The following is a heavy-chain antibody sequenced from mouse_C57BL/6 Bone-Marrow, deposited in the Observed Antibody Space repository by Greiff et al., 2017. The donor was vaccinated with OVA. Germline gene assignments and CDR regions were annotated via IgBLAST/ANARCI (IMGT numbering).Heavy chain of an antibody. CDR3: ARLGAYYSNYASYFDC. Sequence: VQLQQSGAELARPGASVKLSCKASGYTFTSYGISWVKQRTGQGLEWIGEIYPRSGNTYYNEKFKGKATLTADKSSSTAYMELRSLTSDDSAVYFGARLGAYYSNYASYFDCWGQGTTLTVAS. CDR1: GYTFTSYG. D-gene: IGHD2-5*01. J-gene: IGHJ2*01. V-gene: IGHV1-81*01. CDR2: IYPRSGNT.